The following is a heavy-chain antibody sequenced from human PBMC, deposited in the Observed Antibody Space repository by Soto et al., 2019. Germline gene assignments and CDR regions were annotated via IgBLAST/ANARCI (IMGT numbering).Heavy chain of an antibody. V-gene: IGHV1-69*13. CDR2: IIPIFGIA. J-gene: IGHJ5*02. CDR1: GGTFSSYA. CDR3: AREDYDFWSGHKYNWFDP. D-gene: IGHD3-3*01. Sequence: GASVKVSCKASGGTFSSYAISWVRQAPGQGLEWMGGIIPIFGIANYAQKFQGRVTITADESTSTAYMELSSLRSEDTAVYYCAREDYDFWSGHKYNWFDPWGQGTLVTVSS.